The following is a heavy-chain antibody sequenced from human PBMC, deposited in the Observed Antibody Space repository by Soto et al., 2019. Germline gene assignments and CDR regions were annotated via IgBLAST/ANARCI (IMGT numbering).Heavy chain of an antibody. Sequence: SETLSLTCTDSGGSISSGGYYWSWIRQHPGKGLEWIGYIYYSGSTYYNPSLKSRVTISVDTSKNQFSLKLSSVTAADTAVYYCAKYYYDSSGYYYFDYWGQGTLVTVSS. CDR2: IYYSGST. CDR1: GGSISSGGYY. V-gene: IGHV4-31*03. CDR3: AKYYYDSSGYYYFDY. J-gene: IGHJ4*02. D-gene: IGHD3-22*01.